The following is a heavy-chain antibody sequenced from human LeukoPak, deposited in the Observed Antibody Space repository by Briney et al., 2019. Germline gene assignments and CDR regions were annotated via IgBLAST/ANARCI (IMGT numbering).Heavy chain of an antibody. CDR3: ARRGCSGGSCYRSYYFDY. Sequence: SETLSLTCTVSGGSISSYYWSWIRQPPGKGLEWIGYIYYSGSTNYNPSLKSRVTISVDTSKNQFSLKLSSVTAADTAVYYCARRGCSGGSCYRSYYFDYWGQGTLVTVSS. CDR1: GGSISSYY. D-gene: IGHD2-15*01. V-gene: IGHV4-59*08. CDR2: IYYSGST. J-gene: IGHJ4*02.